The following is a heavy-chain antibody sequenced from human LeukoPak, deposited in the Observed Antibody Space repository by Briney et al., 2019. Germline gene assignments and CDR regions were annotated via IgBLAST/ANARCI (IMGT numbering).Heavy chain of an antibody. CDR3: ARGGGLDV. D-gene: IGHD3-16*01. V-gene: IGHV3-7*03. CDR1: GSTFSSYW. CDR2: INHNGNVN. J-gene: IGHJ6*02. Sequence: GGSLRLSCAASGSTFSSYWMNWARQAPGKGLEWVASINHNGNVNYYVDSVKGRFTISRDNAKNSLYLQMSNLRAEDTAVYFCARGGGLDVWGQGATVTVSS.